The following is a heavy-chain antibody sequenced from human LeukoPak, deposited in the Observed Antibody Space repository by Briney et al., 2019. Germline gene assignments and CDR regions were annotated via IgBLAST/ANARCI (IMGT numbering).Heavy chain of an antibody. Sequence: SETLSLTCTGSGGSISSYYWSWIRQPPGKGLEWIGYIYYSGSTNYNPSLKSRVTISVDTSKNQLSLKLSSVTAADTAVYCCARGRGEPTKWGQGTLVTVSS. CDR1: GGSISSYY. V-gene: IGHV4-59*01. CDR3: ARGRGEPTK. J-gene: IGHJ4*02. D-gene: IGHD1-26*01. CDR2: IYYSGST.